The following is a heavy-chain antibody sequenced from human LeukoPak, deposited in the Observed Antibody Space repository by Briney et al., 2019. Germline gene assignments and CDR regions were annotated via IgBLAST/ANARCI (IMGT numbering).Heavy chain of an antibody. CDR1: GFTFSTYG. V-gene: IGHV3-33*08. Sequence: PGGSLRLSCSASGFTFSTYGMHWVRQAPGKGLEWVSIIWYDGTNKYYADSVKGRFTISRDNSKNTLYLQMNSLRAEDTAMYYCARSTATGGIFDYWGQGTLVTVSS. J-gene: IGHJ4*02. CDR2: IWYDGTNK. D-gene: IGHD2-15*01. CDR3: ARSTATGGIFDY.